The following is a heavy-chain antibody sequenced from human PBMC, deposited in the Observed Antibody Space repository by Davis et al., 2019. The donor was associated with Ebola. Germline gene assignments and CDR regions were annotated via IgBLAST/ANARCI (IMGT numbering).Heavy chain of an antibody. J-gene: IGHJ4*02. CDR3: ASGILYSDFDY. CDR2: IYYSGST. V-gene: IGHV4-59*01. Sequence: PGGSLRLSCTVSGGSISSYYWSWIRQPPGKGLEWIGYIYYSGSTNYNPSLKSRVTISVDTSKNQFSLKLSSVTAADTAVYYCASGILYSDFDYWGQGTLVTVSS. D-gene: IGHD2-8*01. CDR1: GGSISSYY.